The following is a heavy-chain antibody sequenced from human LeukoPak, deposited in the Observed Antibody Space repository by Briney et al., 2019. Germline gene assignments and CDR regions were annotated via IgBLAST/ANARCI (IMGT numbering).Heavy chain of an antibody. CDR3: ARDQRFLEWLSPFDY. V-gene: IGHV1-18*01. D-gene: IGHD3-3*01. J-gene: IGHJ4*02. CDR2: ISAYNGNT. Sequence: GASVKVSCKASGYTFTSYGISWVRQAPGQGLEWMGWISAYNGNTNYAQKLQGRVTMTTDTSTSTAYMKLRSLRSDDTAVYYCARDQRFLEWLSPFDYWGQGTLVTVSS. CDR1: GYTFTSYG.